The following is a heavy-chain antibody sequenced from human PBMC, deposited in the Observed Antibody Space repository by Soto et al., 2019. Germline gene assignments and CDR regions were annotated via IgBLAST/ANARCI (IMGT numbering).Heavy chain of an antibody. J-gene: IGHJ4*02. D-gene: IGHD5-18*01. Sequence: GGSLRLSCAASGFTFSSYGMHWVRQAPGKGLEWVAVISYDGSNKYYADSVKGRFTISRDNSKNTLYPQMNSLRAEDTAVYYCAKDTRIQLWPIEYYFDYWGQGTLVTVSS. CDR3: AKDTRIQLWPIEYYFDY. CDR2: ISYDGSNK. CDR1: GFTFSSYG. V-gene: IGHV3-30*18.